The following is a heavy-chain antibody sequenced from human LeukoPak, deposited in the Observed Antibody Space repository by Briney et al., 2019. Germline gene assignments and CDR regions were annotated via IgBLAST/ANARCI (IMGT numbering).Heavy chain of an antibody. CDR1: GVTFSSYA. CDR2: ISYDGSNK. V-gene: IGHV3-30*04. J-gene: IGHJ3*02. CDR3: AREGAYLDAFDI. Sequence: GGSLRLSCAASGVTFSSYAMHWVRQAPGKGLEWVAVISYDGSNKYYADSVKGRFTISRDNSKNTLYLQMNSLRAEDTAVYYCAREGAYLDAFDIWGQGTMVTVSS. D-gene: IGHD1-26*01.